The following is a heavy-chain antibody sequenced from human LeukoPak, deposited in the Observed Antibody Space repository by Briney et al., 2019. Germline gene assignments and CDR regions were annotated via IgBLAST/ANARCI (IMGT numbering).Heavy chain of an antibody. D-gene: IGHD6-13*01. Sequence: ASVKVSCKASGYTFTGYYMHWVRQAPGQGLELMGRINPNSGGTNYAQKFQGRVTMTRDTSISTAYMELSRLRSDDTAVYYCARDRGHSSSWYGYWGQGTLVTVSS. J-gene: IGHJ4*02. CDR3: ARDRGHSSSWYGY. CDR2: INPNSGGT. V-gene: IGHV1-2*06. CDR1: GYTFTGYY.